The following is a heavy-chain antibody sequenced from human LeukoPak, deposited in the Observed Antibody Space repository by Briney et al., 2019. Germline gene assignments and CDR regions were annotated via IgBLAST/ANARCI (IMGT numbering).Heavy chain of an antibody. Sequence: GGSLRLSCAASGFSFSTYGMSGVRKARGKGLEWISAISATDRTYYAESVRGRFTISRDNFKNTLSLQMDSLRAEDTATYYCAKEILGGRGWYTIDYWGQGVLVIVSS. CDR2: ISATDRT. CDR1: GFSFSTYG. V-gene: IGHV3-23*01. D-gene: IGHD6-19*01. J-gene: IGHJ4*02. CDR3: AKEILGGRGWYTIDY.